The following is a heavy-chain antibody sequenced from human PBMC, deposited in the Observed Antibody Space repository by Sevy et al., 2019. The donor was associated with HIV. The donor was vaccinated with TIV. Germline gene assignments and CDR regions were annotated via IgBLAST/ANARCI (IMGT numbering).Heavy chain of an antibody. V-gene: IGHV4-34*01. CDR2: INHSGST. Sequence: SETLSLTCAVYGGSFSGYYWSWIRQPPGKGLEWIGEINHSGSTNYNPSLKSRVTISVDTSKNQFSLKLSSVTAADTAVYYCARVRLLWFGELFNYYYGMDVWGQGTTVTVSS. CDR1: GGSFSGYY. CDR3: ARVRLLWFGELFNYYYGMDV. D-gene: IGHD3-10*01. J-gene: IGHJ6*02.